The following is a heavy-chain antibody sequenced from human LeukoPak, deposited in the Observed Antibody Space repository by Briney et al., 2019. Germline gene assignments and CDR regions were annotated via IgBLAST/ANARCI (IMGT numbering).Heavy chain of an antibody. CDR1: GGSISSSSYY. J-gene: IGHJ4*02. CDR2: IYYSGST. V-gene: IGHV4-39*07. Sequence: SETLSLTCTVSGGSISSSSYYWGWIRQPPGKGLEWIGSIYYSGSTYYNPSLKSRVTISVDTSKNQFSLKLSSVTAADTAVYYCAKGYCRGNSCYDDRGAFDYWGQGTLVTVSS. D-gene: IGHD2-2*01. CDR3: AKGYCRGNSCYDDRGAFDY.